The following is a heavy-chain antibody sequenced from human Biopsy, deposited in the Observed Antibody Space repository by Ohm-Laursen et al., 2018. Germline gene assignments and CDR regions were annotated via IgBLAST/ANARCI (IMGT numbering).Heavy chain of an antibody. CDR1: NVSFSSFY. CDR3: ARQGAVRYFDWSPSYYFYAMDV. D-gene: IGHD3-9*01. V-gene: IGHV4-34*01. Sequence: SDTLSLTCAVYNVSFSSFYWRWIRQPPGKGLEWIGSLSYSGNTYSNPSLKSRVTISVDTSKKQFFLKLTSVTAADTTVYYCARQGAVRYFDWSPSYYFYAMDVWGQGTTVTVSS. J-gene: IGHJ6*02. CDR2: LSYSGNT.